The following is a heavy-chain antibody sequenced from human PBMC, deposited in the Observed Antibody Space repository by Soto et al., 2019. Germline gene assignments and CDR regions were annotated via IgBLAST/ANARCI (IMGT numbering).Heavy chain of an antibody. CDR1: GFTFTNYG. CDR2: IWYDGGNK. CDR3: VKGDKYNNGGLDY. V-gene: IGHV3-33*06. Sequence: GGSLRLSCIASGFTFTNYGMHWVRQTPGKGLEWAAVIWYDGGNKYYADSVKGRFTISRDNSKNTVYLQMNSLRAEDTAVYFXVKGDKYNNGGLDYWGQGTLVTVSS. J-gene: IGHJ4*02. D-gene: IGHD5-18*01.